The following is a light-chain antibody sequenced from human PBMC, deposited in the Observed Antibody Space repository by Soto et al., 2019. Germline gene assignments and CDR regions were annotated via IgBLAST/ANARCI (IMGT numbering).Light chain of an antibody. CDR1: SSDVGRYDY. Sequence: QSALTQPRSVSGSPGQSVTISCTGTSSDVGRYDYVSWYQQYPGEAPKLIIYDVTERPSGVPDRFSGSKSGNTVSLTISGLRAEDEAAYSCCSFAGSYSYVFGSGTKVTVL. V-gene: IGLV2-11*01. CDR2: DVT. J-gene: IGLJ1*01. CDR3: CSFAGSYSYV.